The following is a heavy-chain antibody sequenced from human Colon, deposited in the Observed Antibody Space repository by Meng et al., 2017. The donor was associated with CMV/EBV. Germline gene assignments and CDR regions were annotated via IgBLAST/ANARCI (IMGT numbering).Heavy chain of an antibody. CDR2: INSNSGAT. D-gene: IGHD1-26*01. J-gene: IGHJ4*02. V-gene: IGHV1-2*02. CDR3: ARDPSGSRVPFDY. Sequence: VQLVQSGAEVKKPGASVKVSCKTSGYTFSDYHIHWVRQAPGQGLEWMGWINSNSGATDYAQKFQGRFTMTRGTSITTVYMELSSLRSDDTAVYYCARDPSGSRVPFDYWGQGSLVTVSS. CDR1: GYTFSDYH.